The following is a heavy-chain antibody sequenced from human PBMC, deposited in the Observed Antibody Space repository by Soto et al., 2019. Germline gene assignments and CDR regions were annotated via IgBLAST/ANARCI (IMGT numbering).Heavy chain of an antibody. J-gene: IGHJ5*01. V-gene: IGHV1-2*02. Sequence: QVQLVQSGAEVKKPGASVKVSCKAPRYIFTAYFMHWVRQAPGQGLEWMGWINPNNGATHYGLSFPGQVTMTRDPFLRHSYHGPGRSRSYHTAVYYCASHGPGARFDPWGQGTLVNVS. CDR2: INPNNGAT. CDR1: RYIFTAYF. CDR3: ASHGPGARFDP.